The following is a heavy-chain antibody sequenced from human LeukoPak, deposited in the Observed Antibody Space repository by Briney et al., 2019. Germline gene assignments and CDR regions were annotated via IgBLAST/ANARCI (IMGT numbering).Heavy chain of an antibody. Sequence: GASVKVSCKASGYTFTSYTIHWVRQAPGQRLEWMGWINAGNGNTKYSQEFQDRVTITRDTSASTANMELSSLRSEDMAVYYCARARYETRIWPKSRYDYYHYMDVWGKGTTVTVSS. CDR3: ARARYETRIWPKSRYDYYHYMDV. J-gene: IGHJ6*03. CDR1: GYTFTSYT. D-gene: IGHD3-3*01. CDR2: INAGNGNT. V-gene: IGHV1-3*03.